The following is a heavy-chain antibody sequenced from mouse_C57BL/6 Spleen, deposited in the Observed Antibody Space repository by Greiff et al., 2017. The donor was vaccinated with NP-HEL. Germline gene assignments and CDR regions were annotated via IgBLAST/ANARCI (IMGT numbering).Heavy chain of an antibody. V-gene: IGHV5-9-1*02. D-gene: IGHD1-2*01. CDR3: TREGVTTATGYFDV. CDR1: GFTFSSYA. Sequence: EVMLVESGEGLVKPGGSLKLSCAASGFTFSSYAMSWVRQTPEKRLEWVAYISSGGDYIYYADTVKGRFTISRDNARNTLYLQMSSLKSEDTAMYYCTREGVTTATGYFDVWGTGTTVTVSS. J-gene: IGHJ1*03. CDR2: ISSGGDYI.